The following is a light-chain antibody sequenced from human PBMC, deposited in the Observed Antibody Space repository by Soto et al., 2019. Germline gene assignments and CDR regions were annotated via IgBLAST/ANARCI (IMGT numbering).Light chain of an antibody. Sequence: DIQMTQSPSSVSASVGDRGTITCRASQDINSWLAWYQQQPGKAPNLLIYTASSLQTGVPSRFSGSGSGTDFTLTISGLQPEDFPTYYCQQTNSFPLTFGGGTKVEIK. CDR3: QQTNSFPLT. J-gene: IGKJ4*01. CDR2: TAS. V-gene: IGKV1-12*01. CDR1: QDINSW.